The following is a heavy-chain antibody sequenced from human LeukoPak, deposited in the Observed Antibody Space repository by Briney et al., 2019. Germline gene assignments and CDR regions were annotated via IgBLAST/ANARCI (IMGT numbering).Heavy chain of an antibody. Sequence: GGSLRLSCAASGFTFSSYWMSWLPQAPGKGLEWVINIKQDGSGKYYADSVKGRFTISRDNAKNSLYLQMNSLRAEDTAVYYCARDFAERGYSYGYSGPFDYWGQGTLVTVSS. CDR1: GFTFSSYW. CDR3: ARDFAERGYSYGYSGPFDY. V-gene: IGHV3-7*01. D-gene: IGHD5-18*01. CDR2: IKQDGSGK. J-gene: IGHJ4*02.